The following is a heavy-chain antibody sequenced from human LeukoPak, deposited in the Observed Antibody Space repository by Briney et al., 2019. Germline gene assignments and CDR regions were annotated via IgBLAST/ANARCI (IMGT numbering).Heavy chain of an antibody. CDR3: ATYYVGAGGRGH. CDR2: HSGNS. J-gene: IGHJ4*02. V-gene: IGHV4-61*03. CDR1: GASVSSNSYH. D-gene: IGHD3-16*01. Sequence: PSETLSLPCTVSGASVSSNSYHWSWIRQAPGKGLEWIGHSGNSDYKPSLKSRITMSTDTSNNRFSLNLVSVTAADTAVYYCATYYVGAGGRGHWGPGTLVTVSS.